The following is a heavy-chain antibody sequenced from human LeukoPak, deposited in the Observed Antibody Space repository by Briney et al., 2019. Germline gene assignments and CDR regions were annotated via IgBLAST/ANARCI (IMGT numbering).Heavy chain of an antibody. J-gene: IGHJ4*02. CDR1: GGSISSYY. CDR3: TRYCSGGSCFSGYFDY. CDR2: IYTSGST. V-gene: IGHV4-4*07. D-gene: IGHD2-15*01. Sequence: SETLSLTCTVSGGSISSYYWSWIRQPAGKGLEWIGRIYTSGSTNYNPSLKSRVTMSVDTSKNQFSLKLSSVTAADTAVYYCTRYCSGGSCFSGYFDYWGQGTLVTVSS.